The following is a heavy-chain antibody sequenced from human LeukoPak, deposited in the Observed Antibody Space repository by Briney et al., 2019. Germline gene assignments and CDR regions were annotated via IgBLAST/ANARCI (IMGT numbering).Heavy chain of an antibody. CDR3: ARGGTAMVTWFDP. Sequence: PSETLSLTCTVSGGSISSSSYYWGWIRQPPGKGLEWIGSIYYSGSTYYNPSLKSRVTISVDTSKNQFSLKLSSVTAADTAVYYCARGGTAMVTWFDPWGQGTLVTVSS. CDR2: IYYSGST. V-gene: IGHV4-39*07. CDR1: GGSISSSSYY. D-gene: IGHD5-18*01. J-gene: IGHJ5*02.